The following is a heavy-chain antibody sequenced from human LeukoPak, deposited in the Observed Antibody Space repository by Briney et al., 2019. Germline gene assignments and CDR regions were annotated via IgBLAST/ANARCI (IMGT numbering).Heavy chain of an antibody. CDR2: IYTSGST. V-gene: IGHV4-4*07. J-gene: IGHJ4*02. CDR1: GGSISGHY. CDR3: AAGYYDFWSGYIFDY. D-gene: IGHD3-3*01. Sequence: SETLSLTCTVSGGSISGHYWSWIRQPAGKGLEWIGRIYTSGSTNYNPSLKSRVTMSVDTSKNQFSLKLSSVTAADTAVYYCAAGYYDFWSGYIFDYWGQGTLVTVSS.